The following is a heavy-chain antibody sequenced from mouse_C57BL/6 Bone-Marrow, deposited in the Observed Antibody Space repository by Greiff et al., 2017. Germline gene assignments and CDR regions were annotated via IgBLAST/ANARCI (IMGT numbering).Heavy chain of an antibody. CDR1: GFTFSSYA. J-gene: IGHJ2*01. Sequence: EVKLMESGGGLVKPGGSLKLSCAASGFTFSSYAMSWVRQTPEKRLEWVGTISDGGSYTYYPDKLKGRFTISRDNAKNNLYLQISVLTSEDTAMYYCARGYSVDYWGQGTTLTVSS. V-gene: IGHV5-4*03. CDR3: ARGYSVDY. CDR2: ISDGGSYT.